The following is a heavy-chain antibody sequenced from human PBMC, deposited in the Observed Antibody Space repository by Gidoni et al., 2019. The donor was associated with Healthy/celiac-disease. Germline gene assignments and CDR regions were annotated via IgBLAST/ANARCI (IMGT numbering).Heavy chain of an antibody. J-gene: IGHJ4*02. D-gene: IGHD6-19*01. CDR3: TRDWYSSGWYFDY. CDR1: GFTFGDYA. V-gene: IGHV3-49*03. CDR2: IRSKAYGGTT. Sequence: EVQLVESGGGLVQPGRSLRLSCTASGFTFGDYAMSWFRQAPGKGLEWVGFIRSKAYGGTTEDAASVKGRFTISRDDSKSIAYLQMNSLKTEDTAVYYCTRDWYSSGWYFDYWGQGTLVTVSS.